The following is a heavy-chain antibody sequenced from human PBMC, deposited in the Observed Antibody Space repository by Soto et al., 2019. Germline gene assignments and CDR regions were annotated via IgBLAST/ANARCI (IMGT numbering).Heavy chain of an antibody. CDR3: GKGEKAAAGLFAY. CDR1: GFTFSSYA. CDR2: ISGSGGST. J-gene: IGHJ4*02. D-gene: IGHD6-13*01. V-gene: IGHV3-23*01. Sequence: PGGSLRLSCAASGFTFSSYAMSWVRQAPGKGLEWVSAISGSGGSTYYADSVKGRFTISRDNSKNTLYLQMNSLRAEDTAVYYWGKGEKAAAGLFAYGGKGPLVTVSS.